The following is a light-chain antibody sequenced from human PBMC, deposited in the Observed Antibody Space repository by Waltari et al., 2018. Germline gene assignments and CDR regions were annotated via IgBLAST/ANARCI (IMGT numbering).Light chain of an antibody. J-gene: IGKJ2*01. Sequence: DIQMTQSPSTLSASVGDRVTITCRASQSISSWLAWYQQKPGKAPKLLIYKASSLESGVPSRFSGSGSGTEFTLTISSLQPDDFATYYCQQYNSYPYAFGQGTKLEIK. CDR2: KAS. V-gene: IGKV1-5*03. CDR1: QSISSW. CDR3: QQYNSYPYA.